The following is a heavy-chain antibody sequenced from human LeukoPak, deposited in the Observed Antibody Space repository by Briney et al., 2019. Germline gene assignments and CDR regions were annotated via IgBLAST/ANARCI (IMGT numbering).Heavy chain of an antibody. V-gene: IGHV5-51*01. CDR1: GYSFTSYW. CDR3: ARLVAAAGTQPSPFDP. J-gene: IGHJ5*02. CDR2: IYPGDSGT. Sequence: GESLKISCKGSGYSFTSYWIGWVRQMPGKGLEWMGIIYPGDSGTRYSPSFQGQVTISADKSISTAYLQWSSLKASDTAMYYCARLVAAAGTQPSPFDPWGQGTLVTVSS. D-gene: IGHD6-13*01.